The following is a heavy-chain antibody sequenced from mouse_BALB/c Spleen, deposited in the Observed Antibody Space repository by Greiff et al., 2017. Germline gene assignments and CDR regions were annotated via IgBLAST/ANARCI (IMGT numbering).Heavy chain of an antibody. V-gene: IGHV1S29*02. J-gene: IGHJ4*01. CDR1: GYTFTDYN. Sequence: EVQLKESGPELVKPGASVKISCKASGYTFTDYNMHWVKQSHGKSLEWIGYIYPYNGGTGYNQKFKSKATLTVDNSSSTAYMELRSLTSEDSAVYYCARAIHYYGYNAMDYWGQGTSVTVSS. CDR3: ARAIHYYGYNAMDY. D-gene: IGHD1-2*01. CDR2: IYPYNGGT.